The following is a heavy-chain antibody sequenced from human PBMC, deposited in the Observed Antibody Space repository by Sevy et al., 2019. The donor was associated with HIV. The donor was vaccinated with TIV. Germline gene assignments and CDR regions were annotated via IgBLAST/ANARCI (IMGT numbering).Heavy chain of an antibody. CDR1: GFTFSSYS. CDR2: ISSSSSYI. J-gene: IGHJ4*02. Sequence: GSLRLSCAASGFTFSSYSMNWVRQAPGKGLEWVSSISSSSSYIYYADSVKGRFTISRDNAKNSLYLQMNSLRAEDTAVYYCASLVGATNPFDYWGQGTLVTVSS. V-gene: IGHV3-21*01. CDR3: ASLVGATNPFDY. D-gene: IGHD1-26*01.